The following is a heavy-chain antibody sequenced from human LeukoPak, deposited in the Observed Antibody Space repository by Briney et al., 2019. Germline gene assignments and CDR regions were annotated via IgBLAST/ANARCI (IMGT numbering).Heavy chain of an antibody. Sequence: SLRVSCAASGFTFIDYYMSWIRPAPGKGLEWVSYISRNDYTIYYADCVQGGFPIYRDNGKSSLFMKMTSLRAEDTAVYYCARDRYCNDSSELDYWGQGTLVTVSS. CDR1: GFTFIDYY. V-gene: IGHV3-11*01. CDR3: ARDRYCNDSSELDY. J-gene: IGHJ4*02. D-gene: IGHD3-22*01. CDR2: ISRNDYTI.